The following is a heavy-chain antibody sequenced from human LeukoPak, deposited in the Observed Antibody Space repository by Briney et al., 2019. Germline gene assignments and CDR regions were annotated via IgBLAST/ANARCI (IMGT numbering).Heavy chain of an antibody. CDR2: ISGAGSSK. CDR1: GFMFSYFT. J-gene: IGHJ4*02. V-gene: IGHV3-21*06. D-gene: IGHD2-2*01. Sequence: GGSLRLSCTASGFMFSYFTMNWVRQAPGKGLEWVSSISGAGSSKYYADSVKGRFTISRDNAKNSLHLQMNSLRAEDTAVYYCARESTSSFTPYFDYWGQETLVTVSS. CDR3: ARESTSSFTPYFDY.